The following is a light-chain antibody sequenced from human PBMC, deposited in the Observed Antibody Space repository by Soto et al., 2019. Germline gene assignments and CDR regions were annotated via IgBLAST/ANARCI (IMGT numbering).Light chain of an antibody. CDR3: RQYGSSPT. CDR2: GAS. V-gene: IGKV3-20*01. Sequence: EIVLTQSPGTLYLSPGERATLSCRASQSVSSSYLAWYQQKPGQAPRLLIYGASSRVTGIPDRFSGSGSGTDFPLTMSRLEPDDFAVYYCRQYGSSPTFGPWTKVDIK. CDR1: QSVSSSY. J-gene: IGKJ3*01.